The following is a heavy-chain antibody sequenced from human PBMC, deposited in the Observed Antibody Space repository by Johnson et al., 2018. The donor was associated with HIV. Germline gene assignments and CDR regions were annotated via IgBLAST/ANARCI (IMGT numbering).Heavy chain of an antibody. D-gene: IGHD6-19*01. CDR2: IWYDGSNK. CDR3: ASGENSGWSRV. Sequence: VQLVESGGGVVQPGRSLRLSCAASGFPFSSYGMHWVRQAPGKGLEWVAVIWYDGSNKYYADSVKGRFTISRDNSKNTLYLQMNSLRAEDTAVYYCASGENSGWSRVWGQGTMVNVSS. V-gene: IGHV3-33*08. J-gene: IGHJ3*01. CDR1: GFPFSSYG.